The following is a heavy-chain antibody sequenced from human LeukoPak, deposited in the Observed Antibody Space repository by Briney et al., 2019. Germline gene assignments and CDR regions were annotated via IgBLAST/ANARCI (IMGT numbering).Heavy chain of an antibody. CDR3: ARCGSGGTCYSRLDP. CDR1: GFTFSSYA. CDR2: ISYDGSNK. D-gene: IGHD2-15*01. Sequence: GGSLRLSCAASGFTFSSYAMHWVRQAPGKGLEWVAVISYDGSNKYYADSVKGRFTISRDNSKNTLYLQMNSLRTEDTAVYYCARCGSGGTCYSRLDPWGQGTLVTVSS. V-gene: IGHV3-30-3*01. J-gene: IGHJ5*02.